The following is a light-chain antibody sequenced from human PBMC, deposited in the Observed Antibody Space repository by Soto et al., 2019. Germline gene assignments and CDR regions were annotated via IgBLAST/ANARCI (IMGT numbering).Light chain of an antibody. CDR1: QGLSSW. Sequence: DIQMTQSPSSLSASVGDRVTITCRASQGLSSWLAWYQQKPEEAPKSLIYAASRLESGVPSRFSGSGSGTDFALTISSLQPEDFATYYCQQAYSFPITFGQGTRLEIK. V-gene: IGKV1-12*01. CDR3: QQAYSFPIT. J-gene: IGKJ5*01. CDR2: AAS.